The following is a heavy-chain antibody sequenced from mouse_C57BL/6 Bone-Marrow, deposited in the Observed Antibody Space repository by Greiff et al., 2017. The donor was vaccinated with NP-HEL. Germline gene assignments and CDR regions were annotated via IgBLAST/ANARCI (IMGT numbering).Heavy chain of an antibody. CDR3: ARRYRGMYYYAMDY. CDR1: GFTFSDYG. D-gene: IGHD2-12*01. J-gene: IGHJ4*01. V-gene: IGHV5-17*01. CDR2: ISSGSSSI. Sequence: EVQVVESGGGLVKPGGSLKLSCAASGFTFSDYGMHWVRQAPEKGLEWVAYISSGSSSIYYADKVKGRFTISRDNAKNTLFLQMTSLRSEDPAMYYCARRYRGMYYYAMDYWGQGTSVTVSS.